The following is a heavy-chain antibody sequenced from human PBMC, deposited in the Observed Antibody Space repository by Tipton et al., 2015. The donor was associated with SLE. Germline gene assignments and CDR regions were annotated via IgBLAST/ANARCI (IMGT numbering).Heavy chain of an antibody. V-gene: IGHV3-21*03. D-gene: IGHD3-10*01. CDR2: ISESSRYL. Sequence: SLRLSCAASGFTFSDYSMNWVRRAPGKGLEWVSSISESSRYLYVADALKGRFSVSRDNAKSSLYLQMNSLRDEDTAVYRCAKVKYSGSGTYYTFDYWGQGTLVTVSS. CDR3: AKVKYSGSGTYYTFDY. J-gene: IGHJ4*02. CDR1: GFTFSDYS.